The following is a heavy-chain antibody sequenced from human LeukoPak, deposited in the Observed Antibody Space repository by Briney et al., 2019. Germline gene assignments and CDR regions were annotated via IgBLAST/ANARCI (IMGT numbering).Heavy chain of an antibody. Sequence: SQTLSLTCAISGDSVSRNWIRQSPSRGLEWLGRTYYRSKWYNDYAVSVKSRITINPDTSKNQFSLQLNSVTPEDTAVYYCARGELGRYYYYYYYMDVWGKGTTVTISS. CDR3: ARGELGRYYYYYYYMDV. D-gene: IGHD7-27*01. CDR1: GDSVSR. J-gene: IGHJ6*03. CDR2: TYYRSKWYN. V-gene: IGHV6-1*01.